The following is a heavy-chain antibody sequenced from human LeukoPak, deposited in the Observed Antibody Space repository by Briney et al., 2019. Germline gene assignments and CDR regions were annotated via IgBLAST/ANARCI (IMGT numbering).Heavy chain of an antibody. CDR1: GGSISSYY. D-gene: IGHD2-15*01. CDR2: IHYSGST. Sequence: PSETLSLTCTVSGGSISSYYWSWIRQPPGKGLEWIGYIHYSGSTNYNPSLKSRVTISADTSKNQFSLKLSSVTAADTAVYYCARSTSWLHSAWGQGTLVTVSS. CDR3: ARSTSWLHSA. V-gene: IGHV4-59*01. J-gene: IGHJ5*02.